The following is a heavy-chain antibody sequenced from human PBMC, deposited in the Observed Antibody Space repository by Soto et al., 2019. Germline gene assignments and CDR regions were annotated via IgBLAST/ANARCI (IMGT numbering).Heavy chain of an antibody. CDR3: ARVCGGDCHYGMDV. CDR2: IYYSGST. CDR1: GGSISSGGYY. D-gene: IGHD2-21*02. J-gene: IGHJ6*02. Sequence: QVQLQESGPGLVKPSQALSLTCTVSGGSISSGGYYWSWIRQHPGKGLEWVGYIYYSGSTYYNPSSKSRVTISVDTSKNQFSLKLSAVTAAATAVYYCARVCGGDCHYGMDVWGQGTTVTVSS. V-gene: IGHV4-31*03.